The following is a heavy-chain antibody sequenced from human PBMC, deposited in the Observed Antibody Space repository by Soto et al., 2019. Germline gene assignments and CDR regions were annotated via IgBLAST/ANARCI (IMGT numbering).Heavy chain of an antibody. CDR2: IYYSGST. V-gene: IGHV4-59*12. CDR1: GDSMSNYY. J-gene: IGHJ5*02. CDR3: TRMTYDNAWYPTWFDP. D-gene: IGHD3-22*01. Sequence: QVQLQESGPGLVKPSETLSLTCIFSGDSMSNYYWSWIRQPPGKGLEWIGYIYYSGSTNYNPSLKSLVTISVDMSKHQFYLTLNSVTAADTAVYYGTRMTYDNAWYPTWFDPWGEGTMVTVYS.